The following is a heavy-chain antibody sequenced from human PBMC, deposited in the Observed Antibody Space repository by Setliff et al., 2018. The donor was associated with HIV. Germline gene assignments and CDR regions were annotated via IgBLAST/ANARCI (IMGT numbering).Heavy chain of an antibody. V-gene: IGHV1-46*01. CDR3: AREGKFRYYYYMDV. Sequence: ASVKVSCKASGYTFTSYYMHWVRQPPGQGLEWMGIINPSGGSTSYAQKFQGRVTITRDTSASTAYMELSSLRSEDTAVYYCAREGKFRYYYYMDVWGKGTTVTVSS. J-gene: IGHJ6*03. CDR1: GYTFTSYY. CDR2: INPSGGST. D-gene: IGHD3-10*01.